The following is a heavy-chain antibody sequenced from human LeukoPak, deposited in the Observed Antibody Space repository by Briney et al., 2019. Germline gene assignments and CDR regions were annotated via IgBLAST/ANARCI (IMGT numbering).Heavy chain of an antibody. J-gene: IGHJ5*02. Sequence: SVKVSCKASGGTFSSYAISWVRQAPGQGLEWMGGIIPIFGTANYAQKFQGRVTITADESTSTAYMELSSLRSEDTAVYYCARADCSGGSCYYMDWFDPWGQGTLVTVSS. CDR3: ARADCSGGSCYYMDWFDP. D-gene: IGHD2-15*01. V-gene: IGHV1-69*13. CDR2: IIPIFGTA. CDR1: GGTFSSYA.